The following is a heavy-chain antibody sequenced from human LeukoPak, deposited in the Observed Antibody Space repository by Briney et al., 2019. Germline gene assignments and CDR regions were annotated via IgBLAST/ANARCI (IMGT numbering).Heavy chain of an antibody. CDR2: IYSDNT. J-gene: IGHJ4*02. Sequence: PGGSLRLSCTVSGFTVSSNSMSWVRQAPGKGLEWVSFIYSDNTHYSDSVKGRFTISRDNFKNTLYLQMNSLRAEHTAVYYCARRAGAYSHPYDYWGQGTLVTVSS. D-gene: IGHD4-17*01. V-gene: IGHV3-53*01. CDR1: GFTVSSNS. CDR3: ARRAGAYSHPYDY.